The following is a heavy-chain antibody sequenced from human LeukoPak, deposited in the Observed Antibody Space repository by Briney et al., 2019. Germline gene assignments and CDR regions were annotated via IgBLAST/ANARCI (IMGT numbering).Heavy chain of an antibody. J-gene: IGHJ4*02. CDR3: ARGAGYNYPYYFDY. V-gene: IGHV3-53*01. CDR2: IYGGGNI. D-gene: IGHD5-24*01. CDR1: GFTVSSNC. Sequence: HPGGSLRLSCAASGFTVSSNCMNWVRQAPGKGLEWVSVIYGGGNIYYADSVKGRFTISRDNSKNTLCLQMNSLRAEDTAVYYCARGAGYNYPYYFDYWGQGTLVTVSS.